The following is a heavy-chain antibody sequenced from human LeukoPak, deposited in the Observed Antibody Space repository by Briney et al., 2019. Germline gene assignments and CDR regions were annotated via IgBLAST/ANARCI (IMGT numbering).Heavy chain of an antibody. CDR3: ARDSGTTGEVKFDP. CDR1: GGPITTYY. J-gene: IGHJ5*02. Sequence: SQTLSLTCTVSGGPITTYYLSWIRQSAGMGLEWIGRISGSGVITYNPSLKSRVILSLDTSNNHFSLKLISVTAADTAVYYCARDSGTTGEVKFDPWGQGMLVTVSS. V-gene: IGHV4-4*07. CDR2: ISGSGVI. D-gene: IGHD3-10*01.